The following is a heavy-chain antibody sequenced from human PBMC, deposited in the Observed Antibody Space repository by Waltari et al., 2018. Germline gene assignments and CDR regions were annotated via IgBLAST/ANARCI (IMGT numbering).Heavy chain of an antibody. D-gene: IGHD1-26*01. Sequence: EVQLLESGGGLVQPGGSLRLSCAASGFTFSSYAMSWVRQAPGKGLEWVSAISGSGGRTYYADSVKGRFTISRDNSKNTLYLQMNSLRAEDTAVYYCAKARGGVGARNWYFDYWGQGTLVTVSS. CDR3: AKARGGVGARNWYFDY. J-gene: IGHJ4*02. CDR1: GFTFSSYA. V-gene: IGHV3-23*01. CDR2: ISGSGGRT.